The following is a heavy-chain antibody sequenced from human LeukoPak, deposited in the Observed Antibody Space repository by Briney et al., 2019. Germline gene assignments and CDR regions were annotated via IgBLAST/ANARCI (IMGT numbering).Heavy chain of an antibody. CDR1: GGTFSSYA. CDR3: ARFQMSENGWWYYFDY. CDR2: IIPIFGTA. Sequence: ASVKVSCKASGGTFSSYAISWVRQAPGQGLEWMGGIIPIFGTANYAQKFQGRVTITADESTGTAYMELSSLRSEDTAVYYCARFQMSENGWWYYFDYWGQETLVTVS. J-gene: IGHJ4*02. D-gene: IGHD2-8*02. V-gene: IGHV1-69*13.